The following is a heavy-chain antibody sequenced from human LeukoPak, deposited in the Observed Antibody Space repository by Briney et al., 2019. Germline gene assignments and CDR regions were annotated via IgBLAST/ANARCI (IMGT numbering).Heavy chain of an antibody. Sequence: GGSLRLSCAASGFTFSGFAMTWVRQAPGKGLEWVSSIGSDSKTHYSESVKGRFTISRDNSKNTLYMQMNSLRAEDTALYYCAKPLGGSGTYYHTKYDYWGQGTLVTVSS. D-gene: IGHD3-10*01. CDR3: AKPLGGSGTYYHTKYDY. J-gene: IGHJ4*02. CDR2: IGSDSKT. V-gene: IGHV3-23*01. CDR1: GFTFSGFA.